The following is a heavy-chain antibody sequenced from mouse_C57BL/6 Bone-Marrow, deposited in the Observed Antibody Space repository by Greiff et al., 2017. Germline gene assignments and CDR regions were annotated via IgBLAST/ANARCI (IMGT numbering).Heavy chain of an antibody. CDR2: ISYDGSN. D-gene: IGHD1-3*01. V-gene: IGHV3-6*01. Sequence: EVKLMESGPGLVKPSQSLSLTCSVTGYSITSGYYWNWIRQFPGNKLEWMGYISYDGSNNYNPSLKNRISITRDTSKNQFFLKLNSVTTEDTATYYCATGRIKGWFAYWGQGTLVTVSA. CDR3: ATGRIKGWFAY. CDR1: GYSITSGYY. J-gene: IGHJ3*01.